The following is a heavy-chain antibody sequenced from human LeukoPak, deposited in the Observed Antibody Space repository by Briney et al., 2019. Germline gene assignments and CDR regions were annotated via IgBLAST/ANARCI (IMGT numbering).Heavy chain of an antibody. CDR1: GYTFTGYY. D-gene: IGHD3-9*01. CDR3: ARSPDILTGENLDY. CDR2: INPTSGGT. J-gene: IGHJ4*02. V-gene: IGHV1-2*02. Sequence: ASVKVSCKVSGYTFTGYYIHWVRQAPGQGLEWMGWINPTSGGTNYAQKFQGRVTMTRDTSIRTAYMEVSRLRSDDTAVYYCARSPDILTGENLDYWGQGTLVTVSS.